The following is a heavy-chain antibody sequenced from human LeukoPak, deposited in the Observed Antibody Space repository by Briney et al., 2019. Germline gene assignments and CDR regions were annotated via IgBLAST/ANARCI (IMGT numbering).Heavy chain of an antibody. CDR1: GYTFTSYA. D-gene: IGHD6-19*01. CDR3: ARDQGYSSGWYFNYYGMDV. V-gene: IGHV1-3*01. CDR2: INAGNGNT. Sequence: ASVRVSCKASGYTFTSYAMHWVRQAPGQRLEWMGWINAGNGNTKYSQKFQGRVTITRDTSASTAYMELSSLRSEDTAVYYCARDQGYSSGWYFNYYGMDVWGQGTTVTVSS. J-gene: IGHJ6*02.